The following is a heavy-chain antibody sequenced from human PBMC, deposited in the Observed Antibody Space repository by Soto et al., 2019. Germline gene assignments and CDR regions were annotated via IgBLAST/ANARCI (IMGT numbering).Heavy chain of an antibody. D-gene: IGHD2-15*01. J-gene: IGHJ6*02. CDR3: ARHSQSYRGYCSGGSCYSSYYYYGMDV. Sequence: GESLKISCKGSGYSFTSYWISWVRQMPGKGLEWMGRIDPSDSYTNYSPSFQGHVTISADKSISTAYLQWSSLKASDTAMYYCARHSQSYRGYCSGGSCYSSYYYYGMDVWSQGTTVTVSS. V-gene: IGHV5-10-1*01. CDR2: IDPSDSYT. CDR1: GYSFTSYW.